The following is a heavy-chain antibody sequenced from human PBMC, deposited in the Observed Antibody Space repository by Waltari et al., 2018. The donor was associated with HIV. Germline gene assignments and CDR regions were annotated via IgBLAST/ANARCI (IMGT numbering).Heavy chain of an antibody. CDR3: ARAGPYSGSYPYYFDY. CDR2: IWYDERVT. V-gene: IGHV3-33*01. CDR1: GFLFRSYG. J-gene: IGHJ4*02. D-gene: IGHD1-26*01. Sequence: QVQLVESGGGVVQPGGSLRLSCTSSGFLFRSYGFHWVRQAPGKGLGWVALIWYDERVTYYVDALKGRFTISRDNSQNTLYLQMDSLTAEDTAVYYCARAGPYSGSYPYYFDYWGQGTLVTVSS.